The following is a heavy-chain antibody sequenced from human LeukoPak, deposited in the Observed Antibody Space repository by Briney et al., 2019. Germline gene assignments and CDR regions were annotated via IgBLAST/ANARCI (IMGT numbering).Heavy chain of an antibody. V-gene: IGHV4-34*01. D-gene: IGHD3-10*01. CDR1: GGSFSGYY. CDR3: ARGRDVLLWFGANYYYYGMDV. J-gene: IGHJ6*02. CDR2: INHSGST. Sequence: PSETLSLTCAVYGGSFSGYYWSWIRQPPGKGLEWIGEINHSGSTNYNPSLKSRVTISVDTSKNQFSLKLSSVTAADTAVYYCARGRDVLLWFGANYYYYGMDVWGQGTTVTVSS.